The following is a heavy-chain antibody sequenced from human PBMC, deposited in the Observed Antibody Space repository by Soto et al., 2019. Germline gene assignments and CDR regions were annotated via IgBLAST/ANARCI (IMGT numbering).Heavy chain of an antibody. J-gene: IGHJ4*02. CDR2: IYYSGSA. Sequence: QVRLQESGPGLVKPSQTLSLTCTVSGGSMRSGSYYWSWIRRHPGKGLEWIGYIYYSGSAYYNPSLQSRVSISVDTSMNQFSLMVNSVTAADTAVYYSARIDPSPRVQWSLLYYFDSWGQGTLVTVSS. V-gene: IGHV4-31*03. CDR3: ARIDPSPRVQWSLLYYFDS. D-gene: IGHD3-3*01. CDR1: GGSMRSGSYY.